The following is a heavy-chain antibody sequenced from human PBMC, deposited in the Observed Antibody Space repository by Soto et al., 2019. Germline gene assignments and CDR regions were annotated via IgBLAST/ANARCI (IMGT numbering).Heavy chain of an antibody. J-gene: IGHJ4*02. CDR1: PGSINDYY. CDR2: VYSGGSA. V-gene: IGHV4-59*01. CDR3: ASTSRAAPGTGLDS. Sequence: SETLSLTCSVFPGSINDYYWIWIRQTPGMRLEWIGFVYSGGSAMYNPSLKSRVIISLETSKNQFSLTLTSLTAADSAVYYCASTSRAAPGTGLDSWGQGALVTVSS. D-gene: IGHD6-25*01.